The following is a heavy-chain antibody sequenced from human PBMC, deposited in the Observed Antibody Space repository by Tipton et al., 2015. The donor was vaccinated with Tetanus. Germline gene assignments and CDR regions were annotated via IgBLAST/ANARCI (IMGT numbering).Heavy chain of an antibody. CDR3: ARGAVITGTTFSSYYGLDV. D-gene: IGHD1-7*01. Sequence: QSGAEVKKPGASVKVSCKASGYTFTDFHIHGGRQAPGQGLEGRGGINTYNGDKKFTETFQARVTLTRDTPINVTYMELSRLRSDDAAVYYCARGAVITGTTFSSYYGLDVWGQGTTVTVSS. CDR1: GYTFTDFH. J-gene: IGHJ6*02. V-gene: IGHV1-2*02. CDR2: INTYNGDK.